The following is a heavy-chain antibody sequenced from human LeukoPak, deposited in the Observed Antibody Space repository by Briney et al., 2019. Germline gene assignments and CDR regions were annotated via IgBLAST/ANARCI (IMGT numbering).Heavy chain of an antibody. V-gene: IGHV4-39*01. Sequence: SETLSLTCTVSGGSVTSSSYYWGWIRQPPGKGLEWIGSMYSGGSTYYNPSLKSRVIISVDTSKNQFSLRLSSVTAADTAIYYCVRGFRILLVPPVGGLFDYWGQGTLVTVSS. CDR2: MYSGGST. D-gene: IGHD2-2*01. J-gene: IGHJ4*02. CDR1: GGSVTSSSYY. CDR3: VRGFRILLVPPVGGLFDY.